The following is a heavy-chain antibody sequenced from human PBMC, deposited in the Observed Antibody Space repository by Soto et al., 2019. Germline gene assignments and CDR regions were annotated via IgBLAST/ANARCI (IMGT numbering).Heavy chain of an antibody. J-gene: IGHJ6*02. D-gene: IGHD5-12*01. CDR2: ISYDGSNK. CDR1: GFTFSSYA. Sequence: QVQLVESGGGVVQPGRSLRLSCAASGFTFSSYAMHWVRQAPGKGLEWVAVISYDGSNKYYADSVKGRFTISRDNSKNTLYLKMNSLRAEYTAVYYCARDKVATTDYYYGMDVWGQGTTVTVSS. V-gene: IGHV3-30-3*01. CDR3: ARDKVATTDYYYGMDV.